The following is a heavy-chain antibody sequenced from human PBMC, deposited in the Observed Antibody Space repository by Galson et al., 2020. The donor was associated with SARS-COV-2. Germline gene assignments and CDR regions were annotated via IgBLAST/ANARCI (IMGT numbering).Heavy chain of an antibody. CDR3: ARVLEDFWSGYWYYYYGMDV. Sequence: GGSLRLSCAASGFTFSSYEMNWVRQAPGKGLEWVSYISSSGSTIYYADSVKGRFTISRDNAKNSLNLQMNSLRAEDTAVYYCARVLEDFWSGYWYYYYGMDVWGQGTTVTVSS. J-gene: IGHJ6*02. V-gene: IGHV3-48*03. D-gene: IGHD3-3*01. CDR1: GFTFSSYE. CDR2: ISSSGSTI.